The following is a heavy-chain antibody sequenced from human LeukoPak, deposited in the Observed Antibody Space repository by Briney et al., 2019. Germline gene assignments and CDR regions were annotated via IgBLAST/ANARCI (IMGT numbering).Heavy chain of an antibody. Sequence: GGSLRLSCAASGSPFHNYWMTWVRQAPGKGLEWVANINQGDNEKYYLDSVKGRFTISRDNAETSLFLQMTSLRVEDTAIYYCARGLYGSGRRSLMAHWGPGTLVAVSS. J-gene: IGHJ4*02. CDR3: ARGLYGSGRRSLMAH. CDR2: INQGDNEK. D-gene: IGHD3-10*01. CDR1: GSPFHNYW. V-gene: IGHV3-7*01.